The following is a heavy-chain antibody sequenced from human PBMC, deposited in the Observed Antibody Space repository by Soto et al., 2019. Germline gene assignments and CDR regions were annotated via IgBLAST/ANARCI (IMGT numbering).Heavy chain of an antibody. D-gene: IGHD2-15*01. CDR1: VFPFSDYY. V-gene: IGHV3-11*01. Sequence: GGSLGLAFAASVFPFSDYYVSWIRQAPGKGLEWVSYISSSGSTIYYADSVKGRFTISRDNAKNSLYLQMNSLRAEDTAVYYCASPWWQPYGMDVWGQGTKVTAP. J-gene: IGHJ6*02. CDR3: ASPWWQPYGMDV. CDR2: ISSSGSTI.